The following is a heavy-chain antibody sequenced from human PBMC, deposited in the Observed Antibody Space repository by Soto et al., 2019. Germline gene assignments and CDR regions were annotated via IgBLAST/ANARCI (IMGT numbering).Heavy chain of an antibody. D-gene: IGHD2-15*01. Sequence: PRGSLRPSCRASGFTFSSYWIGWVRQAPGKGLGWVANIKKDESEKYYVDSVKGRFTISRDNAKNSVYLQMNSRRAEDTAVYYCARPLGYCSGGICFPFDYWGQGTLVTVSS. J-gene: IGHJ4*02. CDR1: GFTFSSYW. CDR2: IKKDESEK. CDR3: ARPLGYCSGGICFPFDY. V-gene: IGHV3-7*01.